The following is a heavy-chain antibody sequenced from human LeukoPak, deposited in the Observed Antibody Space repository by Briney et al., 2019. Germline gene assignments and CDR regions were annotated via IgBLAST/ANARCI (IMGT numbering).Heavy chain of an antibody. D-gene: IGHD2-15*01. CDR1: GGSISSGGYS. V-gene: IGHV4-30-2*01. J-gene: IGHJ4*02. CDR2: VYHSGST. Sequence: PSETLSLTCAVSGGSISSGGYSWSWIRQPPGKGLEWIGYVYHSGSTYYNPSLKSRVTISVDRSKNQFSLKLSSVTAADTAVYYCARTRFTPVVVFDYWGQGTLVTVSS. CDR3: ARTRFTPVVVFDY.